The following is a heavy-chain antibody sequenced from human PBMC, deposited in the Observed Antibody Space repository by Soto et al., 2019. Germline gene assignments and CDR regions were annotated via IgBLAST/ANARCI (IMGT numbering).Heavy chain of an antibody. D-gene: IGHD2-2*02. Sequence: ASVKVSCKASGYTFTSYGISWVRQAPGQGLEWMGWISAYNGNTNDAQKLQGRVTMTTDTSTSTAYMELRSLRSDDTAVYYCARDHCSSTSCYTAVDYWGQGTLVTVSS. CDR3: ARDHCSSTSCYTAVDY. J-gene: IGHJ4*02. CDR1: GYTFTSYG. V-gene: IGHV1-18*04. CDR2: ISAYNGNT.